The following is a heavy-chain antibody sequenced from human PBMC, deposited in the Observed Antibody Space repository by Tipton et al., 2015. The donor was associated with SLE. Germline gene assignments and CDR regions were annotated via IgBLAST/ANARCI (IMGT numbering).Heavy chain of an antibody. Sequence: GSLRLSCAASGFTFSSYGMHWVRQAPGKGLEWVAFIRYDGSNKYYADSVKGRFTISRDNSKNTLYLQMNSLRAEDTAVYYCARDLIAVAAIDYWGQGTLVTVSS. CDR1: GFTFSSYG. CDR3: ARDLIAVAAIDY. CDR2: IRYDGSNK. J-gene: IGHJ4*02. V-gene: IGHV3-30*02. D-gene: IGHD6-19*01.